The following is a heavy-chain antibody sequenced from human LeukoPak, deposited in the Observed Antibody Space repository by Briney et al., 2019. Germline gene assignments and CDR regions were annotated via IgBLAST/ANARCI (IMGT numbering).Heavy chain of an antibody. Sequence: GGSLRLSCAASGFTFSGYAMSWVRQAPGKGLEWVSAISGSGGSTYYADSVKGRFTISRDNSKNTLYLQMNSLRAEDTAVYYCAKDAYLIAVAGNYFDYWGQGTLVTVSS. V-gene: IGHV3-23*01. CDR1: GFTFSGYA. J-gene: IGHJ4*02. CDR3: AKDAYLIAVAGNYFDY. CDR2: ISGSGGST. D-gene: IGHD6-19*01.